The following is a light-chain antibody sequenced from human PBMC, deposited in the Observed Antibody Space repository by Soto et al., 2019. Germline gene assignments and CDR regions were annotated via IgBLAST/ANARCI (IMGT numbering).Light chain of an antibody. V-gene: IGKV1-12*01. Sequence: DIQMTQSPSFVSASVGDRVTITCRASQGINKWLAWYQQKPGTAPRLLISTVSRLQSGVPSRFSGSGSGTNFTLTITSLQPEDFATYFCQQGNTFPQTFGQGTKLEIK. CDR2: TVS. J-gene: IGKJ2*01. CDR1: QGINKW. CDR3: QQGNTFPQT.